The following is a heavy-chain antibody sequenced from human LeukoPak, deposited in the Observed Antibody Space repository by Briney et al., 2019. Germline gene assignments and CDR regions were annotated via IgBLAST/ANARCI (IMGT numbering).Heavy chain of an antibody. CDR3: ARDHSHYTLDWFDP. V-gene: IGHV1-2*02. Sequence: ASVKVSCKASGYTFTGYYMHWVRQAPGQWLEWMGWINPNSGGTNYAQKFQGRVTMTRDTSISTAYMELSRLRSDDTAVCYCARDHSHYTLDWFDPWGQGTLVTVSS. D-gene: IGHD4-4*01. CDR2: INPNSGGT. J-gene: IGHJ5*02. CDR1: GYTFTGYY.